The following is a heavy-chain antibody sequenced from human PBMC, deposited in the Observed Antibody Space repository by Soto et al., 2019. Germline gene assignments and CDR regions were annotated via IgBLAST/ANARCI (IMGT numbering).Heavy chain of an antibody. J-gene: IGHJ6*02. CDR2: IYYSGST. CDR3: ARRMDYYYSMDV. Sequence: QVQLQESGPGLVKPSETLSLTCTVSGGSVSSGSYYWSWIRQPPGKGLEWIGYIYYSGSTNYNPSLKSRVTISVDTSKNQFSLKLSSVTAADTAVYYCARRMDYYYSMDVWGQGTTVTVSS. V-gene: IGHV4-61*01. CDR1: GGSVSSGSYY.